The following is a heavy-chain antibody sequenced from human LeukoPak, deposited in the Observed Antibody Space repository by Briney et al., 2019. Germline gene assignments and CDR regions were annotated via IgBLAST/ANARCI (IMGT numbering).Heavy chain of an antibody. CDR2: INPNSGGT. J-gene: IGHJ6*03. Sequence: ASVKVSCKASGYTFTGYYMHWVRQAPGQGLEWMGWINPNSGGTNYARKFQGRVTMTRDTSISTAYMELSRLRSDDTAVYYCASALLKHYYMDVWGKGTTVTVSS. CDR1: GYTFTGYY. V-gene: IGHV1-2*02. CDR3: ASALLKHYYMDV. D-gene: IGHD3-10*01.